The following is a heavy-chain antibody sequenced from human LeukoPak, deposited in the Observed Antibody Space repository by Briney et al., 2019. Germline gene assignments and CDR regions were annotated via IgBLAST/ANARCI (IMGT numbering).Heavy chain of an antibody. Sequence: GLSLRLSWSASGFPFSSYAMHWVRQAAGKGLEYVSAISDRGGSTYYADSMKGRFTIYRDNSKTTLYLKMSSLRAEDTAVYFCVRGYSFGPYGMDVWGQGTTVTVSS. D-gene: IGHD2-15*01. CDR2: ISDRGGST. CDR1: GFPFSSYA. V-gene: IGHV3-64D*09. J-gene: IGHJ6*02. CDR3: VRGYSFGPYGMDV.